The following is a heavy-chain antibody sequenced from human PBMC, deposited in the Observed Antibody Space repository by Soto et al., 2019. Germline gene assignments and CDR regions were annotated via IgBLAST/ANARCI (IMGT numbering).Heavy chain of an antibody. CDR2: IYSSGNP. Sequence: SETLSLTCSVSGDTITRSGYYWGWIRQPPGKGLEWIGSIYSSGNPYYNPSLKSRVTISADPSKNQFSLKMSYVTAADTAMYYCARHLAHGGDVYFDYWGQGILVTVSS. J-gene: IGHJ4*02. D-gene: IGHD2-21*02. CDR1: GDTITRSGYY. CDR3: ARHLAHGGDVYFDY. V-gene: IGHV4-39*01.